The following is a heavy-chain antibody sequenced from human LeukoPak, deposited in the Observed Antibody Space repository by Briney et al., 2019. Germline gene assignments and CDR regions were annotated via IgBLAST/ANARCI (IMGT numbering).Heavy chain of an antibody. D-gene: IGHD4-17*01. J-gene: IGHJ4*02. CDR3: ARARGYGDFDF. CDR1: GGSISSGDYY. V-gene: IGHV4-30-4*01. CDR2: IYYSGST. Sequence: SETLSLTCTVSGGSISSGDYYWRWIRQPPGKGLEWIGYIYYSGSTYYNPSLKSRATISVDTSKNQFSLKLSSVTAADTAVYHCARARGYGDFDFWGQGTLVTVSS.